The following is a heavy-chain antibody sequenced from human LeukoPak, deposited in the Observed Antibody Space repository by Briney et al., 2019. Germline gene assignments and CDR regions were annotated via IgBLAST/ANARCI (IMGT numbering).Heavy chain of an antibody. CDR3: ARDSDGNGHYSLFDY. J-gene: IGHJ4*02. CDR1: GFTFSSYG. CDR2: IWHDGSKE. D-gene: IGHD3-22*01. Sequence: GGSLRLSCEASGFTFSSYGLHWVRQAPGKGLEWVAVIWHDGSKEYFAEYVKGRFTISRDSSKNTMYLQMNSLRVEDTAVYYCARDSDGNGHYSLFDYWGQGTLVTVSS. V-gene: IGHV3-33*01.